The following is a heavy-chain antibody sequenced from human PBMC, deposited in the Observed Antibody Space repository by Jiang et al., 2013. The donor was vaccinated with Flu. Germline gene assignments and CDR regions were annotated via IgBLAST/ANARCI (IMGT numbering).Heavy chain of an antibody. J-gene: IGHJ6*02. CDR1: GGTFSSYA. CDR2: IIPAVGTA. D-gene: IGHD2-15*01. Sequence: GAEVKKPGSSVKVSCKASGGTFSSYAISWVRQAPGQGLEWMGGIIPAVGTAKYAKKFQGRVTISADESTRTADIELSSLTSDDTAVYYCARGSQVADYYYGMDVWGQGTTVKVSS. V-gene: IGHV1-69*01. CDR3: ARGSQVADYYYGMDV.